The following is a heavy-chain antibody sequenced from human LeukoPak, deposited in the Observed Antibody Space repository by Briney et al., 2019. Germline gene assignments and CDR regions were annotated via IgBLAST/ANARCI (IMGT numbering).Heavy chain of an antibody. J-gene: IGHJ4*02. CDR1: GGSMSSSSYY. Sequence: SSETLSLTCTVSGGSMSSSSYYWGWIRQPPGKGLEWIGSIYYSGSTYYNPSLKSRVTISVDTSKNQFSLKLSSVTAADTAVYYCARLPTVTFFDYWGQGTLVTVSS. CDR3: ARLPTVTFFDY. V-gene: IGHV4-39*01. CDR2: IYYSGST. D-gene: IGHD4-17*01.